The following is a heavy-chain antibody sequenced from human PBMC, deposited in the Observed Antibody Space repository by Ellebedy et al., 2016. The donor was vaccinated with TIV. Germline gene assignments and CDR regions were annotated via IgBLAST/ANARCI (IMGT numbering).Heavy chain of an antibody. CDR1: GFTFSSYA. CDR3: AKGYITMVRGDIFDY. V-gene: IGHV3-23*01. Sequence: GGSLRLSXAASGFTFSSYAMSWVRQAPGKGLEWVSAISGSGGSTYYADSVKGRFTISRDNSKNTLYLQMNSLRAEDTAVYYCAKGYITMVRGDIFDYWGQGTLVTVSS. D-gene: IGHD3-10*01. CDR2: ISGSGGST. J-gene: IGHJ4*02.